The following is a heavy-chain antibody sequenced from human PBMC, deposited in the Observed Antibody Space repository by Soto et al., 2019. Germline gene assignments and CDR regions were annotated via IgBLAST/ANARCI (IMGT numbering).Heavy chain of an antibody. V-gene: IGHV3-30-3*01. CDR1: GFTFSSYA. Sequence: QVQLVESGGGVVQPGRSLRLSCAASGFTFSSYAMHWVRQAPGKGLEWVAVISYDGSNKYYADSVKGRFTISRDNSKNTLDLQMNSLRAEDTAVYYCARDIAFVVVTAIFDYWGQGTLVTVSS. D-gene: IGHD2-21*02. CDR3: ARDIAFVVVTAIFDY. CDR2: ISYDGSNK. J-gene: IGHJ4*02.